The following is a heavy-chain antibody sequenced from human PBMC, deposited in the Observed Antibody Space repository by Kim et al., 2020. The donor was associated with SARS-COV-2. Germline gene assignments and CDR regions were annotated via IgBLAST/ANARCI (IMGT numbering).Heavy chain of an antibody. CDR1: GFTFSSYG. D-gene: IGHD3-22*01. Sequence: GGSLRLSCAASGFTFSSYGMHWVRQAPGKGLEWVAVIWYDGSNKYYADSVKGRFTISRDNSKNTLYLQMNSLRAEDTAVYYCARSYYYDSSGLLWGQGTLVTVSS. CDR2: IWYDGSNK. V-gene: IGHV3-33*01. J-gene: IGHJ4*02. CDR3: ARSYYYDSSGLL.